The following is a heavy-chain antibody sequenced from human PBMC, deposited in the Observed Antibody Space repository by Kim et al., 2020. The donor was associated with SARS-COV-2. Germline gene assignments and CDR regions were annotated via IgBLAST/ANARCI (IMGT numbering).Heavy chain of an antibody. J-gene: IGHJ6*02. V-gene: IGHV3-33*01. CDR3: AVLGIEAVGGIDV. D-gene: IGHD6-13*01. Sequence: ANSVGGRFTISRDNSKNTGDLQMNTLRVEDTGVYYCAVLGIEAVGGIDVWGRGTTVTVSS.